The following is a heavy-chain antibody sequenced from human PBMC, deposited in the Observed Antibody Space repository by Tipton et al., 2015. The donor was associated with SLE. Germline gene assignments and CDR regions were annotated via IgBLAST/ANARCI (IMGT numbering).Heavy chain of an antibody. J-gene: IGHJ2*01. CDR1: GGSISSYY. Sequence: GLVKPSETLSLTCTVFGGSISSYYWSWIRQPAGKGLEWIGQIHSSGSTNSNPSLKSRVTMSVDTSKNHFSLKLISVTAADTAVYYCAREFLNPVTTVHYYFDLWGRGTLVTVSS. D-gene: IGHD4-11*01. CDR2: IHSSGST. CDR3: AREFLNPVTTVHYYFDL. V-gene: IGHV4-4*07.